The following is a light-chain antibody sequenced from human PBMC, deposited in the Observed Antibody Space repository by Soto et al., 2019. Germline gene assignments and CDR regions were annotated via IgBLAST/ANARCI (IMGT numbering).Light chain of an antibody. V-gene: IGKV1-8*01. Sequence: IQMTQSPSSLSASVGDRVTITCRASQGISSYLAWYQQKPGKAPKLLIYAASTLQSGVPSRFSGSGSGTDFTLTIRCLQSEDFATYYCQQYYSYPLTFGGGTKVEIK. CDR2: AAS. CDR3: QQYYSYPLT. CDR1: QGISSY. J-gene: IGKJ4*01.